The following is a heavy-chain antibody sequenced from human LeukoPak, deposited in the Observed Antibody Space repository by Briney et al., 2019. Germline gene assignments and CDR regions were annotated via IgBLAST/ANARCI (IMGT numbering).Heavy chain of an antibody. CDR1: GFTFSSYG. Sequence: GRSLRLSCAASGFTFSSYGMHWVRQAPGKGLEGVAVISYDGSNKYYADSVKGRFTISRDNSKNTLYLQMNSLRAEDAAVYYCARETSPHSSSLNSFDYWGQGTLVTVSS. V-gene: IGHV3-30*03. CDR2: ISYDGSNK. D-gene: IGHD6-13*01. CDR3: ARETSPHSSSLNSFDY. J-gene: IGHJ4*02.